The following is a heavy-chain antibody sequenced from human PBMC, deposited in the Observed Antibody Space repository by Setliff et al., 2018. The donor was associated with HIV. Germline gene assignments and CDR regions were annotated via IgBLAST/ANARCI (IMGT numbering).Heavy chain of an antibody. V-gene: IGHV4-39*07. Sequence: SETLSLTCTVSGGSVSSSTTYYWGWIRQPPGKGLEWIGSMYYTGITYYNPSLKSRVTISVDTSQNQFSLKLNSVTAADTAVYYCARLGAENFGDYDWVDYWGQGTLVTVSS. CDR1: GGSVSSSTTYY. CDR3: ARLGAENFGDYDWVDY. D-gene: IGHD5-12*01. J-gene: IGHJ4*02. CDR2: MYYTGIT.